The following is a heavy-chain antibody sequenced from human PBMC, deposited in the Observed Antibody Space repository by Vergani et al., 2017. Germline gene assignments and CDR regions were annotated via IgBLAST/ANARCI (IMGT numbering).Heavy chain of an antibody. J-gene: IGHJ4*02. CDR3: AREYIGVFTTLEY. CDR1: GYTFTSYG. D-gene: IGHD3-3*01. Sequence: QVQLVQSGAEVKKPGASVKVSCKASGYTFTSYGISWIRQPAGKGLEWIGRIYTSGSTNYNPSLKSRVTMSVDTSKNQFSLKLSSVTAADTAVYYCAREYIGVFTTLEYGGQGTRVSVSS. V-gene: IGHV4-4*07. CDR2: IYTSGST.